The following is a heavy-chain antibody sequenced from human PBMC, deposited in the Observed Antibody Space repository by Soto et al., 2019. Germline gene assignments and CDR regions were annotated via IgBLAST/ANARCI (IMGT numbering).Heavy chain of an antibody. CDR2: INPNSGGT. V-gene: IGHV1-2*04. Sequence: GASVKVSCKASGYTFTGYYMHWVRQAPGQGLEWMGWINPNSGGTNYAQKFQGWVTMTRDTSISTAYMELSRLRSDDTAVYYCARDMTLNYDYVWGSYHPYYYYGMDVWGQGTTVTVSS. J-gene: IGHJ6*02. D-gene: IGHD3-16*01. CDR3: ARDMTLNYDYVWGSYHPYYYYGMDV. CDR1: GYTFTGYY.